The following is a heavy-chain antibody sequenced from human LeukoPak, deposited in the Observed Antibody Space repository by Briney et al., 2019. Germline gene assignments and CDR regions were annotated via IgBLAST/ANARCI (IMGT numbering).Heavy chain of an antibody. CDR3: ARGRGLDILTEFDY. Sequence: PSETLSLTCTVSGGSISSYYWSWIRKPAGKGLEWIGRIYTSGSTNYNPSLKSRVTISVDTSKNQFSLKLSSVTAADTAVYYCARGRGLDILTEFDYWGQGTLVTVSS. CDR2: IYTSGST. D-gene: IGHD3-9*01. V-gene: IGHV4-4*07. J-gene: IGHJ4*02. CDR1: GGSISSYY.